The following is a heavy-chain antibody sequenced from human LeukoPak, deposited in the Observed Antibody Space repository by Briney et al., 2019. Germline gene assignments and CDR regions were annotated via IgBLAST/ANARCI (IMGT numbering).Heavy chain of an antibody. CDR3: ARDWQQQPSDP. CDR2: ISSSSSYI. J-gene: IGHJ5*02. D-gene: IGHD6-13*01. Sequence: GGSLRLSCAASGFTFSSYSMNWVRQAPGKGLEWVSSISSSSSYIYYADSVKGRFTISRENAKNSLYLQMNSLRAEDTAVYYCARDWQQQPSDPWGQGTLVTVSS. CDR1: GFTFSSYS. V-gene: IGHV3-21*01.